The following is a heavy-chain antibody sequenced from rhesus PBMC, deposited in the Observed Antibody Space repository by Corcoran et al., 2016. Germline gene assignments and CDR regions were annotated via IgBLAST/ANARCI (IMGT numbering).Heavy chain of an antibody. CDR3: AYGSIPYGWDS. J-gene: IGHJ6*01. V-gene: IGHV4-80*01. D-gene: IGHD4-29*01. Sequence: QVQLQESGPGLVKPLETLSLTCAVSGASISSSWWTWIRQPPGKGLEWIGEINGNSGSPNYKSSLKSRVTISKDASKNQFSLTVKSVTAADTALYYCAYGSIPYGWDSWGQGVVVTVSS. CDR2: INGNSGSP. CDR1: GASISSSW.